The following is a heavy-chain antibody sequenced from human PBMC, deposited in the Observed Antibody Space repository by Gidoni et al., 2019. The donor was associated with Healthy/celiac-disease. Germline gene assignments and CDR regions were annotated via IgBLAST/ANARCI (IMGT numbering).Heavy chain of an antibody. Sequence: VQLVESGGGVVKPGRSLRLSCAAYGFTFSSYGMHWVRQAPGKGMKWVAVIWYDGSNKYYADSVKGRFTISRDNSKNTLYLQMNSLRAEDTAVYYCARGGWELLLDYWGQGTLVTVSS. CDR3: ARGGWELLLDY. J-gene: IGHJ4*02. V-gene: IGHV3-33*01. CDR2: IWYDGSNK. D-gene: IGHD1-26*01. CDR1: GFTFSSYG.